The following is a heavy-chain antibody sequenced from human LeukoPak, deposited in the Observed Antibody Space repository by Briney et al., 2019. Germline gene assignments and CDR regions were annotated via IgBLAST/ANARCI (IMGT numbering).Heavy chain of an antibody. D-gene: IGHD1-7*01. CDR1: GGSISGYY. CDR3: AREAPGTKYWNLDL. CDR2: IYTSGDT. J-gene: IGHJ2*01. V-gene: IGHV4-4*09. Sequence: PSETLSLTCAVSGGSISGYYWSWVRQSPGKGLEWVGYIYTSGDTNYNPSLKSRVTISLDTSKNQFSLKLNSVTAADTAVYYCAREAPGTKYWNLDLWGRGTLVTFSS.